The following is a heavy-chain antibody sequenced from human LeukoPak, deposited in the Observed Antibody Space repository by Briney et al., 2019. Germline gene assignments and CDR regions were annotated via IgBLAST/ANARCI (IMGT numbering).Heavy chain of an antibody. D-gene: IGHD6-19*01. V-gene: IGHV3-30*02. CDR2: IRYDGNNK. J-gene: IGHJ4*02. CDR3: TTITVASHFDY. CDR1: GFSFSGYD. Sequence: PGGSLRLSCAASGFSFSGYDMYWVRQAPGKGLEWVAFIRYDGNNKYYADSVKGRFTISRDNSESTLYLQLNSLRAEDTAVYYCTTITVASHFDYWGPGTLVTVSS.